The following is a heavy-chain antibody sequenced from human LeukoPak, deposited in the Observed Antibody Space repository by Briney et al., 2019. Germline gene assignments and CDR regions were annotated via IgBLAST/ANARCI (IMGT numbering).Heavy chain of an antibody. CDR2: IRYDGSNK. V-gene: IGHV3-30*02. CDR3: ARVGVVIIDY. J-gene: IGHJ4*02. CDR1: GFTFSSYG. Sequence: PGGSLRLSCAASGFTFSSYGMHWVRQAPGKGLEWVAFIRYDGSNKYYADSVKGRFTISRDNAKNSLYLQMNSLRAEDTAVYYCARVGVVIIDYWGQGTLVTVSS. D-gene: IGHD3-10*01.